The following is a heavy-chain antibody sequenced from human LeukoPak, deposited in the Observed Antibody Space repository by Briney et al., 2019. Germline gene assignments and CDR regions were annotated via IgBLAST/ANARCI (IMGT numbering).Heavy chain of an antibody. J-gene: IGHJ6*02. D-gene: IGHD6-13*01. CDR3: ARGPLIAARGLYYYGMDV. CDR1: GFTFSSYW. V-gene: IGHV3-7*05. CDR2: IKQGGREK. Sequence: TGGSLRLSCAASGFTFSSYWMSWVRQAPGKGLEWVADIKQGGREKFYVDSVKGRFTISRDNAKNSLYLQMNSPRAENTAVYYCARGPLIAARGLYYYGMDVWGQGTTVTVSS.